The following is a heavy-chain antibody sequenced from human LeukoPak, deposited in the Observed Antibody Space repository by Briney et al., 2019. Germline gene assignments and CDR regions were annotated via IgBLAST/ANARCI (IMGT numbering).Heavy chain of an antibody. CDR1: GGSFSGYY. D-gene: IGHD1-26*01. J-gene: IGHJ3*02. CDR2: INHSGST. V-gene: IGHV4-34*01. CDR3: ARIPVGATIGAFDI. Sequence: SGTLSLTCAVYGGSFSGYYWSWIRQPPGKGLEWIGEINHSGSTNYNPSLKSRVTISVDTSKNQFSLKLSSVTAADTAVYYCARIPVGATIGAFDIWGQGTMVTVSS.